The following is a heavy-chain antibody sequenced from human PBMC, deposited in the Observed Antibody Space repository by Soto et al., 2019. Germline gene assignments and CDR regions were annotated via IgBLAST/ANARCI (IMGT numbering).Heavy chain of an antibody. V-gene: IGHV4-39*01. CDR1: GGSISSSSYY. Sequence: SETLSLTCTVSGGSISSSSYYWGWIRQPPGKGLEWIGSIYYSGSTYYNPSLKSRVTISVDTSKNQFSLKLSSVTAADTAVYYCARLSSEGIMVATYYYMDVWGKGTTVTVSS. J-gene: IGHJ6*03. D-gene: IGHD2-15*01. CDR3: ARLSSEGIMVATYYYMDV. CDR2: IYYSGST.